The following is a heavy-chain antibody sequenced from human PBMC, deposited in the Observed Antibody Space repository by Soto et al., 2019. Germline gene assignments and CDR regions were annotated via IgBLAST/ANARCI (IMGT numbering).Heavy chain of an antibody. CDR3: TRPPSGSYGDDSDY. CDR1: GSPSINYA. D-gene: IGHD1-26*01. Sequence: EVQLVESGEGWVEPGGSLNLTGTGTGSPSINYAIHRVRQASGQGLEWVGRIRDKATHNATAYDVSVRGRFTISRDDSENTAYLQMNSLKTEDTAVYYCTRPPSGSYGDDSDYWGQGTLVTVSS. V-gene: IGHV3-73*02. J-gene: IGHJ4*02. CDR2: IRDKATHNAT.